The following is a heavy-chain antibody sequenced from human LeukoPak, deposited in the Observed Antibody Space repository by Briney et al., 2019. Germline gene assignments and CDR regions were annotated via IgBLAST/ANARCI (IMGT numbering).Heavy chain of an antibody. CDR2: TVAGYSET. CDR3: ARNNGMDV. Sequence: GGSLRLSCVASGFTISGHAMSWVRQAPAKGLEWVSITVAGYSETHYADSVRGRFTISKDNAKNSLYLQMNSLRAEDTALYHCARNNGMDVWGQGTTVIVSS. V-gene: IGHV3-23*01. J-gene: IGHJ6*02. CDR1: GFTISGHA.